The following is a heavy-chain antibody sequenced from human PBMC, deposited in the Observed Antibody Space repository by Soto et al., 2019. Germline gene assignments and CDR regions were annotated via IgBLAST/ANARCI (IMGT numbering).Heavy chain of an antibody. CDR2: IRSKANSYAT. V-gene: IGHV3-73*01. CDR3: RVPYYYDSSGYYIDY. Sequence: GGSLRLSCVASGFTFSGSAMHWVRQASGKGLEWVGRIRSKANSYATAYAASVKGRFTISRDDSKNTAYLQMNSLKTEDTAVYYCRVPYYYDSSGYYIDYWGQGTLVTVSS. CDR1: GFTFSGSA. J-gene: IGHJ4*02. D-gene: IGHD3-22*01.